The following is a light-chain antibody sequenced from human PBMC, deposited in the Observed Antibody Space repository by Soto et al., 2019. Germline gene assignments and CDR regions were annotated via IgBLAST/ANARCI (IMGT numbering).Light chain of an antibody. CDR1: SRDVGHYNW. J-gene: IGLJ1*01. CDR2: EVD. V-gene: IGLV2-8*01. Sequence: QSALTQPPSASGSPGQSVTISCTGTSRDVGHYNWVSWYQHHPGKVPKLLIYEVDKRPSGVPDRFSGSKSGNTASLTVSGLQAEDEADYYCSSFAGSNNFPYVFGTGTKVTVL. CDR3: SSFAGSNNFPYV.